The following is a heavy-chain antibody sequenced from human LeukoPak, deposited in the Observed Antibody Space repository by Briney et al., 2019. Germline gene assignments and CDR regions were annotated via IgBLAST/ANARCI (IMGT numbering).Heavy chain of an antibody. V-gene: IGHV4-4*07. J-gene: IGHJ5*02. CDR2: IYTSGST. CDR3: AREMTTVYNWFDP. Sequence: SETLSLTCTVSGGSISSYYWSWIRQPAGKGLEWIGRIYTSGSTNYNPFFESRVTMSLDTSKNQFSLKVTSVTAADTAVYYCAREMTTVYNWFDPWGQGTLVTVSS. CDR1: GGSISSYY. D-gene: IGHD4-17*01.